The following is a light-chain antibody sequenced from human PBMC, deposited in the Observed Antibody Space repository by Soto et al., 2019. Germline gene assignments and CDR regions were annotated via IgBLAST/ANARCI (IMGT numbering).Light chain of an antibody. CDR3: QQRQYWPTIT. CDR1: QSVSSY. V-gene: IGKV3-11*01. J-gene: IGKJ5*01. CDR2: DTS. Sequence: PGERATLSCRASQSVSSYLAWYQQKPGQAPRLLIYDTSNRANGVPARFSGRGSGTDLTLTISSLEPEDCATYYCQQRQYWPTITFGQGTRLEI.